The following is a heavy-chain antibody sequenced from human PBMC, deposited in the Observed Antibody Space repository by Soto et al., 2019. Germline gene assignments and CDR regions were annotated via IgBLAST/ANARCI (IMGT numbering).Heavy chain of an antibody. J-gene: IGHJ6*02. CDR1: GFTFSRNT. CDR2: ITSSGSYV. Sequence: GGSLRLSCVTSGFTFSRNTMNWVRQAPGKGLEWVASITSSGSYVYYADSVKGRFTISRDNAKNSLYLQMNSLRAEDTAVYYCARLSYYGMDVWGQGTTVTVSS. V-gene: IGHV3-21*01. CDR3: ARLSYYGMDV.